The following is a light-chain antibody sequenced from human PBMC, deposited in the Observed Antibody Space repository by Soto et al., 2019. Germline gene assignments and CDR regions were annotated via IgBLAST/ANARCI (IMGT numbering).Light chain of an antibody. CDR3: QQYNNSPT. V-gene: IGKV3-15*01. CDR2: GAS. Sequence: EIVMTQSPATLSVSPGERATLSCRASQSVSSNLSGYQQKTGQAPRILIYGASTRATGIPARFSGSGSGTEFTLTISRLQSEDFAVYYCQQYNNSPTFGQGTKLEIK. J-gene: IGKJ2*01. CDR1: QSVSSN.